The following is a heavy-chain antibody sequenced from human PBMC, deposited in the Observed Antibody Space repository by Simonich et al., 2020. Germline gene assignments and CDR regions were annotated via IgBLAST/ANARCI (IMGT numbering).Heavy chain of an antibody. V-gene: IGHV4-38-2*01. CDR1: GYSISSGYY. CDR3: ARVGYSNYYYYGMDV. CDR2: IYHSGTT. Sequence: QVQLQESGPGLVKPSETLSLTCAVSGYSISSGYYLGWFRQPPGKGLEWIGSIYHSGTTYYNPSLKRRVTISVDTSKNQFSLKLSSVTAADTAVYYCARVGYSNYYYYGMDVWGQGTTVTVSS. J-gene: IGHJ6*02. D-gene: IGHD6-13*01.